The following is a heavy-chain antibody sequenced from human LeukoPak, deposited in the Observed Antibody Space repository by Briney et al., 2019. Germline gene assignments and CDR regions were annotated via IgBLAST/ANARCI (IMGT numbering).Heavy chain of an antibody. CDR2: IYSSGST. D-gene: IGHD5-18*01. V-gene: IGHV4-39*06. Sequence: PSETLSLTCRVSGASINSGSNYWGWIRQPPGKTLEWIGSIYSSGSTYYNPSLKSRVIIMIDTPKNHFPLTLSSVTAADTAVYYCARSDGYGLVGIWGQGTMVTVSS. CDR3: ARSDGYGLVGI. CDR1: GASINSGSNY. J-gene: IGHJ3*02.